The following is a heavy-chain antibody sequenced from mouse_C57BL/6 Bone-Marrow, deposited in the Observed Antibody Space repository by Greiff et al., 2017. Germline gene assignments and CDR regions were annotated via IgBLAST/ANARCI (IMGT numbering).Heavy chain of an antibody. CDR2: INPYNGCT. Sequence: EVQLQQSGPVLVKPGASVKMSCKASGYTFTDYYMNWVKQTHGKSLEWIGVINPYNGCTSYNQKFKGQATLTVDKSASTTYLELISLTSEDSAVNYCSRWGNETFLAIGGQGNTLSV. J-gene: IGHJ2*01. CDR1: GYTFTDYY. CDR3: SRWGNETFLAI. V-gene: IGHV1-19*01.